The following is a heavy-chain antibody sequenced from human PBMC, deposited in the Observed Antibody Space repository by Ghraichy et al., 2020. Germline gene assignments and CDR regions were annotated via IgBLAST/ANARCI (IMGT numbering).Heavy chain of an antibody. CDR2: IIPIFGTA. CDR3: ARVDTAMVVLRPSNYYYYGMDV. Sequence: SVKVSCKASGGTFSSYAISWVRQAPGQGLEWMGGIIPIFGTANYAQKFQGRVTITADESTSTAYMELSSLRSEDTAVYYCARVDTAMVVLRPSNYYYYGMDVWGQGTTVTVSS. V-gene: IGHV1-69*13. J-gene: IGHJ6*02. CDR1: GGTFSSYA. D-gene: IGHD5-18*01.